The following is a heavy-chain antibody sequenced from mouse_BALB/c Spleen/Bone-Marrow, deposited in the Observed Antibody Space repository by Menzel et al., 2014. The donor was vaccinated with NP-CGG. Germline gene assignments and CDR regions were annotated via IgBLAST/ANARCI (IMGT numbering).Heavy chain of an antibody. CDR1: GFNIKDTY. V-gene: IGHV14-3*02. D-gene: IGHD2-14*01. Sequence: EVMLVESGAELVKPGASVKLSCTASGFNIKDTYMHWVKQRPEQGLEWIVGIDPANGNTKYDPKFQGKATITADTSSNTAYLQLSSLTSEDTAVYYCAYYRYDEGGFAFWGQGTPVTVSA. CDR2: IDPANGNT. J-gene: IGHJ3*01. CDR3: AYYRYDEGGFAF.